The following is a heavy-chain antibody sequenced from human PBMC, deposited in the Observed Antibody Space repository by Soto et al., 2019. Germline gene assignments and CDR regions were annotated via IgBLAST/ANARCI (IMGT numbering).Heavy chain of an antibody. D-gene: IGHD2-2*01. J-gene: IGHJ4*02. Sequence: QVQLQQWGAGLLKPSETLSLTCAVYGGSFSGYYWSWIRQPPGKGLEWIGEINHSGSTNYNPSLKSRVTISVDTSKNQFALKLSSVTAADTAVYYCASDQYCSSTSCSSLWGQGTLVTVSS. V-gene: IGHV4-34*01. CDR2: INHSGST. CDR3: ASDQYCSSTSCSSL. CDR1: GGSFSGYY.